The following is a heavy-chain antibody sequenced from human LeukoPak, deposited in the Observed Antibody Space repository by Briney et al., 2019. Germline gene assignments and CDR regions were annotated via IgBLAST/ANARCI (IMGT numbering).Heavy chain of an antibody. V-gene: IGHV4-61*02. CDR1: GDSISSGSYY. D-gene: IGHD5-18*01. CDR2: IYTSGSTINNPSLKNT. CDR3: AKGAGGSSYYNWFDP. J-gene: IGHJ5*02. Sequence: SQTLSLTCTVSGDSISSGSYYWTWIRQPAGKGLEWIGRIYTSGSTINNPSLKNTNYNPSLKSRLTMSVDTSKNQFSLKLASVTAADTAIYYCAKGAGGSSYYNWFDPWGQGTLVTVSS.